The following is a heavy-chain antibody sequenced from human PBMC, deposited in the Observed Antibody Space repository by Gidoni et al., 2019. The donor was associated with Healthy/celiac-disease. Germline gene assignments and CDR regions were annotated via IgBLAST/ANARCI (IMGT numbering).Heavy chain of an antibody. D-gene: IGHD6-19*01. CDR2: IYPGDSDT. CDR1: GSTFIRYW. CDR3: ARRAVAGRGFWYFDL. J-gene: IGHJ2*01. V-gene: IGHV5-51*01. Sequence: EVQLVQSGAEVKKPGESLTISCKGSGSTFIRYWIGWVRQMPGKGLEWMGIIYPGDSDTKYSPSFQGQVTISAEKSITTAYLQWSSLKPSDTAMYYCARRAVAGRGFWYFDLWGRGTQVTVSP.